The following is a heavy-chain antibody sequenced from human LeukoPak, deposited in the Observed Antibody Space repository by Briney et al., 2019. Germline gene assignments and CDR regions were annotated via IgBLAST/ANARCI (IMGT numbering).Heavy chain of an antibody. V-gene: IGHV4-59*12. J-gene: IGHJ4*02. D-gene: IGHD3-10*01. Sequence: KPSETLSLTCSVSGGSISPYFWSWIRQPPGKGLEWIGYISYSGSTNYNPSLKSRVTISVDTSKNQFSLKLSSVTAADTAVYYCARGITMVRGVLLDYFDYWGQGTLVTVSS. CDR2: ISYSGST. CDR1: GGSISPYF. CDR3: ARGITMVRGVLLDYFDY.